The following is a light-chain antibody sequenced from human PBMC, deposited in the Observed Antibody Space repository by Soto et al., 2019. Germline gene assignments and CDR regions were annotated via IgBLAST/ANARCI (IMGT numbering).Light chain of an antibody. CDR2: WSS. J-gene: IGKJ1*01. Sequence: DIVMTQSPYSLAVSLGEMATFNCKSSQSILDTSKNKYYLAWYQQKSGQPPKLLIYWSSLRESGVPDRFTGSGSGTDFTLTISSLQAEDVAVYYCQQYFTSPWTFGQGTKVEI. V-gene: IGKV4-1*01. CDR3: QQYFTSPWT. CDR1: QSILDTSKNKYY.